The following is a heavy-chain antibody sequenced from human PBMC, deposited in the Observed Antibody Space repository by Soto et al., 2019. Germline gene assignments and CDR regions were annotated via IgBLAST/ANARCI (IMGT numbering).Heavy chain of an antibody. CDR3: ARGSMYTYYDILTGYYSSMDYYYYHMDV. J-gene: IGHJ6*03. V-gene: IGHV1-8*01. CDR1: GYTFTSYD. Sequence: ASVKVSCKASGYTFTSYDINWVRQATGQGLEWMGWMNPNSGNTGYAQKFQGRVTMTRNTSISTAYMELSSLRSEDTAVYYCARGSMYTYYDILTGYYSSMDYYYYHMDVWGKGTTVTVSS. CDR2: MNPNSGNT. D-gene: IGHD3-9*01.